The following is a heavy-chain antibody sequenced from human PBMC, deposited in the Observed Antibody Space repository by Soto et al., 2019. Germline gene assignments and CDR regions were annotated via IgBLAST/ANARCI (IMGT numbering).Heavy chain of an antibody. D-gene: IGHD3-3*01. CDR2: INAGNGNT. V-gene: IGHV1-3*01. Sequence: ASVKVSCKASGYTFTSYAMHWVRQAPGQRLEWMGWINAGNGNTKYSQKFQGRVTITRDTSASTAYMELSSLRSEDTAVYYCARGGYYDFWSGYPAFLPFGWFDPWGQGTLVTVSS. CDR3: ARGGYYDFWSGYPAFLPFGWFDP. CDR1: GYTFTSYA. J-gene: IGHJ5*02.